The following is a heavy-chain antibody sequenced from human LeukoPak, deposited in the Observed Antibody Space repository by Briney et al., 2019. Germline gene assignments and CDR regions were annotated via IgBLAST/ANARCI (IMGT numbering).Heavy chain of an antibody. J-gene: IGHJ4*02. CDR2: ISSSGSTI. Sequence: GGSLRLSCAASGFTFSTYSMNWVRQAPGMGREWVSYISSSGSTIYYADSVKGRFTISRDNAKNSLYLQMNSLRDEDTAVYYCARGWLQWGAYYFDYWGQGTLVTVSS. V-gene: IGHV3-48*02. D-gene: IGHD5-24*01. CDR1: GFTFSTYS. CDR3: ARGWLQWGAYYFDY.